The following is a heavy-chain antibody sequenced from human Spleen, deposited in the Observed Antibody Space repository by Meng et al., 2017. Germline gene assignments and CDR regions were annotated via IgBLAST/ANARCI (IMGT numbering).Heavy chain of an antibody. CDR2: INHSENT. D-gene: IGHD3-10*01. CDR3: ARGPTTMVHDFDY. Sequence: LRLSCTASGFTFGDYAMSWTRQPPGKGLEWIGQINHSENTNHNPSLESRATISVDTSQNNLSLKLSSVTATDSAVYYCARGPTTMVHDFDYWGQGTLVTVSS. CDR1: GFTFGDYA. J-gene: IGHJ4*02. V-gene: IGHV4-34*04.